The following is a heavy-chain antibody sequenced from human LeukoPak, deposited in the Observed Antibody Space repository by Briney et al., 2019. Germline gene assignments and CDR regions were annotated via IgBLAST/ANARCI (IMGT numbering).Heavy chain of an antibody. J-gene: IGHJ2*01. CDR3: AREDWYFDL. CDR2: INPSGST. CDR1: GGSFSGYH. Sequence: PSETLSLTCAVYGGSFSGYHWTWIRQSPGKGLEWIGDINPSGSTYYNPSLKSRLTISVDTSKNQFSLKLRSVTAADTAVYYCAREDWYFDLWGRGTLVTVSS. V-gene: IGHV4-34*01.